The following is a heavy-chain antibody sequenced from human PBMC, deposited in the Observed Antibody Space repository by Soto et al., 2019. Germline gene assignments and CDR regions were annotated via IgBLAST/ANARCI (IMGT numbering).Heavy chain of an antibody. D-gene: IGHD3-3*01. J-gene: IGHJ4*02. CDR2: ISYDGSNK. Sequence: ESGGGVVQPGRSLRLSCAASGFTFSSYGMHWVRQAPGKGLEWVAVISYDGSNKYYADSVKGRFTISRDNSKNTLYLQMNSLRAEDTAVYYCAKAPITIFGVGYFDYWGQGTLVTVSS. CDR3: AKAPITIFGVGYFDY. V-gene: IGHV3-30*18. CDR1: GFTFSSYG.